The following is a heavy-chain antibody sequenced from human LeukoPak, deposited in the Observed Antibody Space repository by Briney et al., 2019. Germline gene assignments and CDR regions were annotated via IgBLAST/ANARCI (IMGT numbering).Heavy chain of an antibody. Sequence: ASVNVSCKASGGTFSSYAISWVRQAPGQGLEWMGRINPNSGGTNYAQKFQGRATMTGDTSISTAYMELSRLRSDDTAVYYCARVVLLWFGESSSDYGMDVWGQGTTVTVSS. D-gene: IGHD3-10*01. CDR1: GGTFSSYA. J-gene: IGHJ6*02. CDR2: INPNSGGT. V-gene: IGHV1-2*06. CDR3: ARVVLLWFGESSSDYGMDV.